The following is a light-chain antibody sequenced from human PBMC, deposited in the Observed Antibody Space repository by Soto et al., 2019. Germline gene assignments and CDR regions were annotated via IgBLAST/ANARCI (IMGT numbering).Light chain of an antibody. V-gene: IGKV3-20*01. CDR1: QSVSSSY. J-gene: IGKJ1*01. Sequence: EIVLTQSPGTLSLSPGEKATLSCRASQSVSSSYLAWYQQKPGQAPRLLIYGASSKATGIPDRFSGSGSGTEFTLIISRLESEDFAVYYCQQYGSSPSKFGLGTKVEIK. CDR3: QQYGSSPSK. CDR2: GAS.